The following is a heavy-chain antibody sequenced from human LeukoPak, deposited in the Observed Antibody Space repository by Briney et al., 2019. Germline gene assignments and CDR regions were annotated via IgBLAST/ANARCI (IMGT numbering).Heavy chain of an antibody. V-gene: IGHV1-2*02. Sequence: ASVKVSCKASGYTFTGYYMHWVRQAPGQGLEWMGWINPNSGGTNHAQKFQGRVTMTRDTSISTAYMELSRLRSDDTAVYYCARWGFSSGWYYYYYYMDVWGKGTTVTVSS. CDR1: GYTFTGYY. D-gene: IGHD6-19*01. CDR2: INPNSGGT. CDR3: ARWGFSSGWYYYYYYMDV. J-gene: IGHJ6*03.